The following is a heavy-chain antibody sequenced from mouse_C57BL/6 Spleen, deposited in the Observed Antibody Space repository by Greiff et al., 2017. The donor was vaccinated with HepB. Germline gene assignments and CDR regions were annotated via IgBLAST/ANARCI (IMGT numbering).Heavy chain of an antibody. J-gene: IGHJ3*01. CDR3: ARRYYYGSSYGFAY. CDR1: GFTFSDYG. D-gene: IGHD1-1*01. Sequence: EVQGVESGGGLVKPGGSLKLSCAASGFTFSDYGMHWVRQAPEKGLEWVAYISSGSSTIYYADTVKGRFTISRDNAKNTLFLQMTSLRSEDTAMYYCARRYYYGSSYGFAYWGQGTLVTVSA. CDR2: ISSGSSTI. V-gene: IGHV5-17*01.